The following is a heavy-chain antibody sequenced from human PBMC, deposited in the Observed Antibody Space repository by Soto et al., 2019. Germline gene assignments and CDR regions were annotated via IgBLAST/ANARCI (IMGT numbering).Heavy chain of an antibody. CDR3: ARGGGYTYGPFDY. J-gene: IGHJ4*02. V-gene: IGHV3-74*01. CDR2: INSDGSST. D-gene: IGHD5-18*01. CDR1: GFTFNSYW. Sequence: GGSLRLSCAASGFTFNSYWMHWVCQAPGKGLVWVSRINSDGSSTTYADSVKGRFTISRDNAKNTLYLQMNSLRAEDTAVYYCARGGGYTYGPFDYWGQGTLVTVSS.